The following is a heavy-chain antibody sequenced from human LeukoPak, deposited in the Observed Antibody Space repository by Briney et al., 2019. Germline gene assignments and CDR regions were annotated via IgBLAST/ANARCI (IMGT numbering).Heavy chain of an antibody. CDR3: ARDHYNILTGYFSY. CDR2: INPSSNYI. CDR1: GFTLSGYG. V-gene: IGHV3-21*01. J-gene: IGHJ4*02. D-gene: IGHD3-9*01. Sequence: GGSLRLSCAASGFTLSGYGMHWVRQAPGKGLEWVSSINPSSNYIYYTDSVKGRFTVSRDNAKNSLFLQMNSLRAEDTAVHYCARDHYNILTGYFSYWGQGTLVAVSS.